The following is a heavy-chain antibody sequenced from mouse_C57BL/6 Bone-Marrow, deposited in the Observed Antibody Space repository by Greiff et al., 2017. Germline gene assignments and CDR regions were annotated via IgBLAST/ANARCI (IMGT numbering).Heavy chain of an antibody. Sequence: EVQLQQSGAELVRPGASVKLSCTASVFNIKDDYMHWVKQRPEQGLEWIGWIDPENGDTEYASKFQGKATITADTSSNTAYLQLSSLTSEDTAVYYCTTGSPWFAYWGQGTLVTVSA. CDR2: IDPENGDT. V-gene: IGHV14-4*01. D-gene: IGHD1-1*02. CDR1: VFNIKDDY. CDR3: TTGSPWFAY. J-gene: IGHJ3*01.